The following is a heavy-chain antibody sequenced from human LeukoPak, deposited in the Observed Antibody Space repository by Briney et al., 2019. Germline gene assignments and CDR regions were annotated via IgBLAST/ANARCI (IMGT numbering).Heavy chain of an antibody. CDR3: ARVGYGGGDFDI. Sequence: GASVKVSCKASGGTFSSYAISWVRQAPGQGLEWMGGIIPIFGTANYAQKFQGRVTITTDESTSTAYMELSSLRSEDTAVYYCARVGYGGGDFDIWGQGTMVTVSS. CDR1: GGTFSSYA. CDR2: IIPIFGTA. V-gene: IGHV1-69*05. D-gene: IGHD6-13*01. J-gene: IGHJ3*02.